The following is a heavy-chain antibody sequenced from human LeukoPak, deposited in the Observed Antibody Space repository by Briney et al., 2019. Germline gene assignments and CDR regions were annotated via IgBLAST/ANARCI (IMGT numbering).Heavy chain of an antibody. CDR2: INPNSGGT. D-gene: IGHD6-13*01. J-gene: IGHJ5*02. V-gene: IGHV1-2*02. CDR3: ARGAGIAAAGTGP. CDR1: GSTFSSYY. Sequence: ASVKVSCKASGSTFSSYYMHWVRQAPGQGLEWMGWINPNSGGTNYAQKFQGRVTMTRDTSISTAYMELSRLRSDDTAVYYCARGAGIAAAGTGPWGQGTLVTVSS.